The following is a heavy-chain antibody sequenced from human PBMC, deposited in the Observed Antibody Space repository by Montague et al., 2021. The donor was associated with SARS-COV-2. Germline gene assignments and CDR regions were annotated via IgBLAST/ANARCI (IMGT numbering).Heavy chain of an antibody. J-gene: IGHJ6*02. D-gene: IGHD3-10*01. CDR1: GGSFSGYY. CDR2: INHSGST. V-gene: IGHV4-34*01. CDR3: ARVRYYGSGTSLGMDV. Sequence: SETLSLTCAVYGGSFSGYYWIWIRQPPGKALEWIGEINHSGSTNCNPSLKSRVTISVDTSKNQFSLKLSSVTAADTAVYYCARVRYYGSGTSLGMDVWGQGTTVTVSS.